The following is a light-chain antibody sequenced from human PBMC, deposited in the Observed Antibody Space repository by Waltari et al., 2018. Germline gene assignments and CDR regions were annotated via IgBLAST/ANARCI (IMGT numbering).Light chain of an antibody. V-gene: IGLV2-11*01. J-gene: IGLJ7*01. CDR1: SSDVGNYNF. CDR2: DVV. Sequence: QSALTQPRSVSGSPGQSVTISCSGTSSDVGNYNFVSWYQQHPGNAPKLLIYDVVKRPSGLPDRLSGSKSGNTASLTISGLQTEDEADYYCCSYAGSYTFVFGGGTQLTVL. CDR3: CSYAGSYTFV.